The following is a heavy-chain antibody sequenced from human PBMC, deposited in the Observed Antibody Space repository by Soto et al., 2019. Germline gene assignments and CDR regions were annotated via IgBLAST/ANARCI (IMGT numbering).Heavy chain of an antibody. CDR3: ARDRGVTVTTDYYYGMDG. CDR1: GGTFSSYA. D-gene: IGHD4-4*01. J-gene: IGHJ6*02. V-gene: IGHV1-69*13. Sequence: SVKVSCKASGGTFSSYAISWVRQAPGQGLEWMGGIIPIFGTANYAQKFQGRVTITADESTSTAYMELSSLRSEDTAVYYCARDRGVTVTTDYYYGMDGWGQGTTVTVSS. CDR2: IIPIFGTA.